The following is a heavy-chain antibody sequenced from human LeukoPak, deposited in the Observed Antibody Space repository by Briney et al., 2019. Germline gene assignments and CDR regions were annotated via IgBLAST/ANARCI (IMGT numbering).Heavy chain of an antibody. Sequence: QPGGSLRLSCVASGFTFSSYWMHWVRQAPGKGLVWVSRINSDGSRTSYADSVKGRFTIARDNAKNTVYLQMKTLRAEDTAVYYCVSSWIEPFDYWGQGTLVTVSS. CDR2: INSDGSRT. CDR1: GFTFSSYW. CDR3: VSSWIEPFDY. J-gene: IGHJ4*02. V-gene: IGHV3-74*01. D-gene: IGHD5-18*01.